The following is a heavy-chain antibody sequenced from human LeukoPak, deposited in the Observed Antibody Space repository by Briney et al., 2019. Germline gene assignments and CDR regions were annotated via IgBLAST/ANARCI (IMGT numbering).Heavy chain of an antibody. CDR3: ATSPATGNIYFDL. CDR2: LYSGGNT. J-gene: IGHJ2*01. V-gene: IGHV3-66*01. CDR1: GFTVSSNY. Sequence: PGGSRRLSCAASGFTVSSNYMGWVRQATGKGLEWVSVLYSGGNTYYADSVKGRFTISRDNSKNTLYLQMNSLRAEDTAVYYCATSPATGNIYFDLWGRGTLVTVPS. D-gene: IGHD6-13*01.